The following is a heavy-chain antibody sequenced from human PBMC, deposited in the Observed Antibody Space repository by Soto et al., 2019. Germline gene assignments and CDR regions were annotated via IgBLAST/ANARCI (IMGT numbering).Heavy chain of an antibody. CDR1: GFTFSSYW. D-gene: IGHD3-9*01. CDR3: ARERPRGYEDILTDRVYYYYNGMDV. CDR2: INSDGSST. J-gene: IGHJ6*02. V-gene: IGHV3-74*01. Sequence: PGGSLRLSCAASGFTFSSYWMHWVRQAPGKGLVWVSRINSDGSSTSYADSVKGRFTISRDNAKNTLYLKMISLRAEDTDEYYCARERPRGYEDILTDRVYYYYNGMDVWGQGTMVTVSS.